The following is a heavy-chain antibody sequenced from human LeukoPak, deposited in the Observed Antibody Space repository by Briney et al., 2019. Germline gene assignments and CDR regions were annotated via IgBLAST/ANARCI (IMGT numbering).Heavy chain of an antibody. CDR1: GFTVSSNY. J-gene: IGHJ4*02. D-gene: IGHD3-22*01. Sequence: GGSLRLSCAASGFTVSSNYMSWVRQAPGKGLEWVSVIYSGGSTYYADSVKGGFTISRDNSKNTLYLQMNSLRAEDTAVYYCARVRYYYDSSGPPRSIDYWGQGTLVTVSS. V-gene: IGHV3-66*01. CDR2: IYSGGST. CDR3: ARVRYYYDSSGPPRSIDY.